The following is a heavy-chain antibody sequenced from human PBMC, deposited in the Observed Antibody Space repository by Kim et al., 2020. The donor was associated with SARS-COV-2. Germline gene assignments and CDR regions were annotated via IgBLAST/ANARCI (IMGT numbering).Heavy chain of an antibody. V-gene: IGHV3-74*01. CDR3: ARRQFTSGWYYFDY. Sequence: GEAVKGRFTISRDNAKSTLYLQMNSLAAEETAVYYCARRQFTSGWYYFDYWGQGTLVTVSS. D-gene: IGHD6-19*01. J-gene: IGHJ4*02.